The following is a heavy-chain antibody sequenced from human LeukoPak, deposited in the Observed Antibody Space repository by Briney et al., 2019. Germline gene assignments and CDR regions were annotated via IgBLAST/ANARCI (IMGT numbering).Heavy chain of an antibody. Sequence: GGSLRLSCAASGFIFSNYAMSWVRQAPGKGLEWVSGTNRRGDITGYADFVKGRFTISRDNAKNSLYLQMNSLRVEDTALYHCARKGLGGELGGFDSWGQGTLVTVSS. J-gene: IGHJ4*02. CDR1: GFIFSNYA. D-gene: IGHD1-7*01. CDR3: ARKGLGGELGGFDS. V-gene: IGHV3-20*01. CDR2: TNRRGDIT.